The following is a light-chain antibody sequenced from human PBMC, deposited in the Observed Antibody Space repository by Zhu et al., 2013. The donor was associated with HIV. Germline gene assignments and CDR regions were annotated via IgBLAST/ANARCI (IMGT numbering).Light chain of an antibody. CDR1: RSISTW. CDR2: KAS. Sequence: DIQMTQSPSILSASVGDRVSITCRASRSISTWLAWYQQKPGKAPKLLIFKASSLQSGVPSRFSGRGSGTDFTLTINSLQPDDFATYYCQQYNGGSAFGQGTTVEIK. J-gene: IGKJ1*01. V-gene: IGKV1-5*03. CDR3: QQYNGGSA.